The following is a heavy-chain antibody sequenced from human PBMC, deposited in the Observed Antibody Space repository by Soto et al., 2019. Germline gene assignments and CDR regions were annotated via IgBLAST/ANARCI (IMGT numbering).Heavy chain of an antibody. D-gene: IGHD3-3*01. J-gene: IGHJ4*02. Sequence: ASVKVSCKASGYTFTGYYLHWIRRAPGQGLQWVGWINPSSGDTNYTQKFQGRVTMTRDTAISTVYMELSSLRSDDTAVYHCARVLAPSFDYWTGFDYWGQGSLVTVSS. V-gene: IGHV1-2*02. CDR2: INPSSGDT. CDR1: GYTFTGYY. CDR3: ARVLAPSFDYWTGFDY.